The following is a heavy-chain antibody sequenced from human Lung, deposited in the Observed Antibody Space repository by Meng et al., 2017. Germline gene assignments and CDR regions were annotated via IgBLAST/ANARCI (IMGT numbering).Heavy chain of an antibody. CDR2: INHSGST. CDR1: GGSFSGYY. J-gene: IGHJ5*02. V-gene: IGHV4-34*01. CDR3: ARAYSSSWYARGWFDP. D-gene: IGHD6-13*01. Sequence: SETLSLTCAVYGGSFSGYYWSWIRQPPGKGLEWIGEINHSGSTNYNPSLKSRVTISVDTSKNQFSLKLSSVTAADTAVYYCARAYSSSWYARGWFDPWGQGTLVTVYS.